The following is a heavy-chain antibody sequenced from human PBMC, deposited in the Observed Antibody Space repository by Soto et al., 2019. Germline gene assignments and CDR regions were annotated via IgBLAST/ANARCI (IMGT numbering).Heavy chain of an antibody. J-gene: IGHJ4*02. CDR3: ARAPSGSSWYYFDY. Sequence: SETLSLTCAVYGGSFINYSYSWIRQAPGKGLEWIGDINHSGSTDYNPSLKSRVTISVDTSKNQFSLKLSSVTAADTAVYYCARAPSGSSWYYFDYWGQGTLVTVSS. CDR1: GGSFINYS. CDR2: INHSGST. V-gene: IGHV4-34*01. D-gene: IGHD6-13*01.